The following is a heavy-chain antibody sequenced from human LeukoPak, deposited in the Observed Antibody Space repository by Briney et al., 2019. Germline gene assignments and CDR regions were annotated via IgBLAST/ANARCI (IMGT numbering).Heavy chain of an antibody. V-gene: IGHV3-7*01. CDR3: VREGPNDGYYVDY. J-gene: IGHJ4*02. Sequence: GGSLRLSCAASGFILRNYWMSWVRQAPGKGLEWVANIKQDGSEKYYVGSVKGRFTISRDNAKNSLSLQMNSLRVEDTAVYYCVREGPNDGYYVDYWGQGTLVTVSS. CDR1: GFILRNYW. D-gene: IGHD3-3*01. CDR2: IKQDGSEK.